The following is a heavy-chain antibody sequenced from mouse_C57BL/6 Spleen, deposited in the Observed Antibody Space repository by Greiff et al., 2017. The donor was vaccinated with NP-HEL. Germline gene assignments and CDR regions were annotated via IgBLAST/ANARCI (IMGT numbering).Heavy chain of an antibody. V-gene: IGHV6-3*01. J-gene: IGHJ2*01. D-gene: IGHD2-4*01. CDR1: GFTFSNYW. CDR2: IRLKSDNYAT. Sequence: EVQLVESGGGLVQPGGSMKLSCVASGFTFSNYWMNWVRQSPEKGLEWVAQIRLKSDNYATHYAESVKGRFTISRDDSKSSVYLQMNNLRAEDTGIYYCTYGVIYYDVYYFDYWGQGTTLTVSS. CDR3: TYGVIYYDVYYFDY.